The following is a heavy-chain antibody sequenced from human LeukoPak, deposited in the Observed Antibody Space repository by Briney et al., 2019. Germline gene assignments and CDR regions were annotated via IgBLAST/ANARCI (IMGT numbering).Heavy chain of an antibody. J-gene: IGHJ4*02. CDR1: GFTFSSYA. Sequence: GGSLTLTCTASGFTFSSYAMSWVRQPPGRGLEWVSAISGSGGSTYYADSVKGRFTISRDNSKNTLYLQMNSLRAEHTAVYYCANNDYADYWGQGTLVTVSS. CDR3: ANNDYADY. V-gene: IGHV3-23*01. CDR2: ISGSGGST.